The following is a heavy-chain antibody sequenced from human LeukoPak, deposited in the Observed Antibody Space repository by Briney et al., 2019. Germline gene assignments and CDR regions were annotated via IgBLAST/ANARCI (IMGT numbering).Heavy chain of an antibody. Sequence: GGSLRLSCAASGFTFSTYWMSWVRQAPGKGLEWVANIKEDGSERYYVDSVKGRFTISRDNAKNSLYLQMNSLRAEDTAVYYCARGTLPPEYWGQGTLVTVSS. V-gene: IGHV3-7*01. CDR1: GFTFSTYW. J-gene: IGHJ4*02. D-gene: IGHD1-14*01. CDR2: IKEDGSER. CDR3: ARGTLPPEY.